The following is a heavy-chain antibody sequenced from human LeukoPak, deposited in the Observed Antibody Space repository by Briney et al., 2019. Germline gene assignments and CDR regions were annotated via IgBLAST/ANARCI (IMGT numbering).Heavy chain of an antibody. CDR3: GGGGGVDILTGFQY. D-gene: IGHD3-9*01. J-gene: IGHJ4*02. Sequence: ASVTVSCKASGGTFSSYAISWVRQAPGQGLEWMGGIIPIFGTANYAQKFQGRVTITADESTSTAYMELSSLRFEETGRDFWGGGGGVDILTGFQYWGQGTLVTVSS. V-gene: IGHV1-69*01. CDR2: IIPIFGTA. CDR1: GGTFSSYA.